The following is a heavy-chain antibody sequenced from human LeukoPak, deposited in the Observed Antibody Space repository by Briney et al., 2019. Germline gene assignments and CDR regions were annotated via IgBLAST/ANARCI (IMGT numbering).Heavy chain of an antibody. CDR1: GGSFSGYY. CDR2: INHSGST. D-gene: IGHD6-6*01. V-gene: IGHV4-34*01. J-gene: IGHJ4*02. Sequence: PSETLSLTCAVYGGSFSGYYWSWIRQPPGKGLEWIGEINHSGSTDYNPSLKSRVTISVDTSKNQFSLKLSSVTAADTAVYYCARCGSSSWSDYWGQGTLVTVSS. CDR3: ARCGSSSWSDY.